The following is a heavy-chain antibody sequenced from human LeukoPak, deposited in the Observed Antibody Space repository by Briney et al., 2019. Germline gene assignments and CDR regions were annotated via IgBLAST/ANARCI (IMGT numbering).Heavy chain of an antibody. CDR1: GHSFTSYW. CDR2: IYPGDSDT. Sequence: GESLKISCQGSGHSFTSYWIGWVRQMPGKGLEWMGIIYPGDSDTRYSPSFQGQVTISADKSISTAYLQWSSLKASDTAMYYCARLTYCGGDCYSDLDYWGQGTLVTVSS. V-gene: IGHV5-51*01. D-gene: IGHD2-21*02. CDR3: ARLTYCGGDCYSDLDY. J-gene: IGHJ4*02.